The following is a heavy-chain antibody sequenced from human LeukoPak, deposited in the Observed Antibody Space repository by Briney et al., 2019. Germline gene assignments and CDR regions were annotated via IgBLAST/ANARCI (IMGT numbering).Heavy chain of an antibody. CDR3: ARDGYSSGWPFDY. CDR1: GGSFSGYY. J-gene: IGHJ4*02. D-gene: IGHD6-19*01. Sequence: SETLSLTCAVYGGSFSGYYWSWIRQPPGKGLEWIGEINHSGSTNYNPSLKSRVTISVDTSKNQFSLKLSSVTAADTAVYYCARDGYSSGWPFDYWGQGTLVAVSS. CDR2: INHSGST. V-gene: IGHV4-34*01.